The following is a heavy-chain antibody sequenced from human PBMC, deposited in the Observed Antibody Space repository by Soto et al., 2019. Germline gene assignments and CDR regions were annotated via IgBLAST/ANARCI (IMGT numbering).Heavy chain of an antibody. CDR3: AKGRTFFDF. D-gene: IGHD3-16*01. CDR2: ISDGDGAT. J-gene: IGHJ4*02. Sequence: LRLSCAASGFAFSDYAMTWVRQAPGKGLEWVSDISDGDGATHYADSVKGRFTISRDDSKNTLYLQMDSLRAEDAAVYYCAKGRTFFDFWGQGTLVTVYS. CDR1: GFAFSDYA. V-gene: IGHV3-23*01.